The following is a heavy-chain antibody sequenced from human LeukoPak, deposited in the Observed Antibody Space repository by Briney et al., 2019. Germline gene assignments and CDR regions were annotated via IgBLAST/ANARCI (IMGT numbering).Heavy chain of an antibody. Sequence: SETLSLTCTVSAGSISNFYWSWIRQPAGKGLEWIGRIYTSGSTNYNPSLKSRVTISVDTSKNQFSLQLNSVTPEDTAVYYCARSIAVAFDYWGQGTLVTVSS. CDR2: IYTSGST. D-gene: IGHD6-19*01. CDR3: ARSIAVAFDY. CDR1: AGSISNFY. J-gene: IGHJ4*02. V-gene: IGHV4-4*07.